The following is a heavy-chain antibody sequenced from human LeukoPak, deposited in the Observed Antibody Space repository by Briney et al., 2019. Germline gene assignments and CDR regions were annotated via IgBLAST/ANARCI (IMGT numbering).Heavy chain of an antibody. CDR3: ARDDPHSSGWPVDY. J-gene: IGHJ4*02. D-gene: IGHD6-19*01. Sequence: ASVKVSCKASGYTFTGYYMHWVRQAPGQGLEWMGWISAYNGNTNYAQKLQGRVTMTTDTSTSTAYMELRSLRSDDTAVYYCARDDPHSSGWPVDYWGQGTLVTVSS. CDR1: GYTFTGYY. CDR2: ISAYNGNT. V-gene: IGHV1-18*04.